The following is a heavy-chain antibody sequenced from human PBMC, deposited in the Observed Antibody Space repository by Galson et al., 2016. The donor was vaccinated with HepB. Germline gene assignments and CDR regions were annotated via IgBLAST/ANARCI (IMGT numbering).Heavy chain of an antibody. J-gene: IGHJ6*02. D-gene: IGHD2/OR15-2a*01. CDR3: ARALGRWSHTFFYNYYGMGV. CDR2: ISSGSTTI. V-gene: IGHV3-48*04. CDR1: GFSFRIYA. Sequence: SLRLSCAASGFSFRIYAMNWVRQVPGKGLEWLSYISSGSTTIYYADSVKGRFTISRDNAKNSLYLQMNSLRAEDTAMYYCARALGRWSHTFFYNYYGMGVWGQGTTVTVSS.